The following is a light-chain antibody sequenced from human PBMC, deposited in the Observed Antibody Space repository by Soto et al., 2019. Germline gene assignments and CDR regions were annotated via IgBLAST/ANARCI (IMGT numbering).Light chain of an antibody. Sequence: QSALTQPASVSGSPGQSITISCTGTSSDVGGYNYVSWYQQHPGKVPKLMIYDVSHRPSGVSNRFSGSKSGNTASLTISGLQAEDEGDYYCRSFTSSSPLVVFGGGTQLTVL. CDR2: DVS. CDR3: RSFTSSSPLVV. J-gene: IGLJ2*01. CDR1: SSDVGGYNY. V-gene: IGLV2-14*01.